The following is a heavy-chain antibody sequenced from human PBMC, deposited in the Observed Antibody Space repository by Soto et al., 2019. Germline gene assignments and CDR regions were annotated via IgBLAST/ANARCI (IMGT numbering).Heavy chain of an antibody. D-gene: IGHD3-10*01. Sequence: QVQLQQWGAGLLKPSETLSLTCAVYGGSFSGYYWSWIRQPPGKGLELIGESNHSGSTNYNPSLKSRVTISVDTPKTQFSLQLSSVTAADTAVYYCARGTTPSSSHRRLCDYWGKGTLVTVCS. CDR2: SNHSGST. J-gene: IGHJ4*02. CDR3: ARGTTPSSSHRRLCDY. CDR1: GGSFSGYY. V-gene: IGHV4-34*01.